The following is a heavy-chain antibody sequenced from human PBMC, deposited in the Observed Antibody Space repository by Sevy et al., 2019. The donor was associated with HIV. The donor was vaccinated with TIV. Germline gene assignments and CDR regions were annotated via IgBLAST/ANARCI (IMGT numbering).Heavy chain of an antibody. Sequence: GGYLRLSCAASGFTFSSYGMHWVRQAPGKGLEWVAVISYDGSNKYYADSVKGRFTISRDNSKNTLYLQMNSLRAEDTAVYYCAKEHAVRGVFDYWGHGTLVTVSS. D-gene: IGHD3-10*01. V-gene: IGHV3-30*18. J-gene: IGHJ4*01. CDR2: ISYDGSNK. CDR3: AKEHAVRGVFDY. CDR1: GFTFSSYG.